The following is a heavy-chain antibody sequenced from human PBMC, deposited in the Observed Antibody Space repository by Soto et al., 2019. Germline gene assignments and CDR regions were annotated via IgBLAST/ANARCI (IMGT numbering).Heavy chain of an antibody. Sequence: PGESLKISCKGSGYSFTTYWIGWVRQMPGKGLEWMGIIHPGDSDTRYSPSFQGQVTISADMSIDTAYLQWSSLKASDTAMYYCASSPRGYCSSTSCRELGNYYGMDVWGQGTTVTVSS. CDR2: IHPGDSDT. D-gene: IGHD2-2*01. CDR1: GYSFTTYW. J-gene: IGHJ6*02. CDR3: ASSPRGYCSSTSCRELGNYYGMDV. V-gene: IGHV5-51*01.